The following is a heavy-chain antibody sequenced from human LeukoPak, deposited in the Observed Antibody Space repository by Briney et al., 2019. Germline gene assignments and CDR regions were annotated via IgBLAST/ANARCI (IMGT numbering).Heavy chain of an antibody. CDR1: GFTFSSYA. J-gene: IGHJ4*02. Sequence: GRSLRLSCAASGFTFSSYAMSWVRQAPGKGREWVSAISGSGGSTYYADSVKGRFTISRDNSKNTLYLQMNSLRAEDTAVYYCAKKPAYCGGDCYFDYWGQGTLVTVSS. CDR2: ISGSGGST. CDR3: AKKPAYCGGDCYFDY. D-gene: IGHD2-21*02. V-gene: IGHV3-23*01.